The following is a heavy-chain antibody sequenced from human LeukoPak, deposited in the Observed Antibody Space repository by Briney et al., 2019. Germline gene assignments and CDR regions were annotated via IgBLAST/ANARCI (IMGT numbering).Heavy chain of an antibody. J-gene: IGHJ4*02. D-gene: IGHD2-2*01. V-gene: IGHV3-74*01. CDR1: GFTFSSYW. CDR3: TTSSPRY. CDR2: INSDGSST. Sequence: GGSLRLPCAASGFTFSSYWMHWVRQAPGKGLVWVSRINSDGSSTSYADPVKGRFTISRDNAKNTLYLQMNSLRADDTAVYYCTTSSPRYWGQGILVTVSS.